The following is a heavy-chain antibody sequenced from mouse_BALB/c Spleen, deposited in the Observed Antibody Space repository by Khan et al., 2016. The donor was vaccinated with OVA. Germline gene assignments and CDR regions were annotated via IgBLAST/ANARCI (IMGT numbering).Heavy chain of an antibody. CDR1: GYIFTNYG. CDR2: INTYTGEP. CDR3: ARTLYGSGYDYAMDY. V-gene: IGHV9-3-1*01. D-gene: IGHD1-1*01. J-gene: IGHJ4*01. Sequence: QVQLQQSGPELKKPGETVKISCKASGYIFTNYGMTWVKQAPGKGLKWMGWINTYTGEPTYADDFKGRFAFSLETSANTAHLQINNLNNEDTDTYVCARTLYGSGYDYAMDYWSQGTSVTVSS.